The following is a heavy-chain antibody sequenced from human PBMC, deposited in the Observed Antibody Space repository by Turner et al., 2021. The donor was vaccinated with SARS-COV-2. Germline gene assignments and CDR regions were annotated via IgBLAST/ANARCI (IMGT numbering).Heavy chain of an antibody. V-gene: IGHV4-39*01. CDR3: ARPPYGWNDLSYFDS. CDR2: FYYSGNT. D-gene: IGHD1-1*01. J-gene: IGHJ4*02. CDR1: GGSINSNTYY. Sequence: QLPLEESGPGLVEPSGALVLTCSCSGGSINSNTYYWGWNRQPPEKGLEWIGSFYYSGNTYYNPSLKSRATISVDTSRDQFSLDLTSVTAADTGVYYCARPPYGWNDLSYFDSWGQGTLVLVSS.